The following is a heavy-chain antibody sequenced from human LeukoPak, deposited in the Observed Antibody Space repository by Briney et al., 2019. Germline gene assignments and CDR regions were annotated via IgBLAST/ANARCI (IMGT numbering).Heavy chain of an antibody. D-gene: IGHD3-22*01. CDR2: ISGSGGRT. CDR3: AKDRRRDSSGYDY. CDR1: GFTFSNYA. V-gene: IGHV3-23*01. J-gene: IGHJ4*02. Sequence: GGSLRLSCAASGFTFSNYAITWVRQAPGKGLEWVSSISGSGGRTYYADSVKGRFTTSRDNSKNTLYLQMNSLRAEDTAVYYCAKDRRRDSSGYDYWGQGTLVTVSS.